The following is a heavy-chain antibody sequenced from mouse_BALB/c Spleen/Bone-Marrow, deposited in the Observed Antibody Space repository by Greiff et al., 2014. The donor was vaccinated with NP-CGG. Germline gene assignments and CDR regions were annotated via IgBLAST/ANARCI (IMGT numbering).Heavy chain of an antibody. J-gene: IGHJ2*01. D-gene: IGHD3-2*01. CDR3: AREWTARAVDD. CDR2: INPGSGGA. V-gene: IGHV1-54*01. Sequence: VKLMESGAELVRPGTSVKVSCKASGYAFTNYLIEWVKQRPGQGLEWIGVINPGSGGANYNEKFKGKATLTADKSSSTAYMQLSSLTSDDSAVYFCAREWTARAVDDWGQGTTLTVSS. CDR1: GYAFTNYL.